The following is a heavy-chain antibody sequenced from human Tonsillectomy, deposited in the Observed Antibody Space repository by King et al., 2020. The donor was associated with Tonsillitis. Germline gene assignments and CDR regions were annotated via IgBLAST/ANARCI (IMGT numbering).Heavy chain of an antibody. CDR2: IYYSGST. CDR1: GDSISSSSYY. V-gene: IGHV4-39*01. D-gene: IGHD6-13*01. CDR3: ARHGISRSWYLSWFDP. Sequence: LQLQESGPGLVKPSETLSLTCTVSGDSISSSSYYWGWIRQPPGKGLEWIGSIYYSGSTYYNPSLKSRVTISVDTSKNQFSLKLSSVTAADTAVYYCARHGISRSWYLSWFDPWGQGTLVTVSS. J-gene: IGHJ5*02.